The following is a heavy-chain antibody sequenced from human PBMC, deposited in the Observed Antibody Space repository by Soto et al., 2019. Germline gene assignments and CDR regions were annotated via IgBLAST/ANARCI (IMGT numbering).Heavy chain of an antibody. CDR2: IIPIFGTA. CDR3: ARRRCSSSSRRWECDY. D-gene: IGHD6-6*01. CDR1: GGTFSSYA. V-gene: IGHV1-69*13. Sequence: RASVKVSCKASGGTFSSYAISWVRQAPGQGLEWMGGIIPIFGTANYAQKFQGRVTITADESTSTAYMELSSLRSEDTAVYYCARRRCSSSSRRWECDYWCQGILVTV. J-gene: IGHJ4*02.